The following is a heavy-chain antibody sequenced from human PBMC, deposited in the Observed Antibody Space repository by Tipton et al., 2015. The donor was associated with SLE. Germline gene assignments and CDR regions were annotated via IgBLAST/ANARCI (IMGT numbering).Heavy chain of an antibody. Sequence: TLSLTCAVSGHSISSGYYWGWIRQPPGKGLEWIGNIYHSGSTYYNPSLKSRVTISGDTSKNQFSLKVSSVTAADTAVYFCANYNWNDAAFDIWGQGTMVTVSS. V-gene: IGHV4-38-2*01. CDR2: IYHSGST. J-gene: IGHJ3*02. D-gene: IGHD1-1*01. CDR3: ANYNWNDAAFDI. CDR1: GHSISSGYY.